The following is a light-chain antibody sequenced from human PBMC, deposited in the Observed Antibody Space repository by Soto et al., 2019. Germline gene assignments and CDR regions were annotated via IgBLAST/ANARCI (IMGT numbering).Light chain of an antibody. Sequence: DIQMTQSPSSLSASVGDRVTITCRASESISTYLNWYQHKPGKAPKLLIYAASSSQSAVPSRFSGSGSGTDFTLTISSLQPEDCATYYCQQTYSTPYTFGQGTKLEIK. J-gene: IGKJ2*01. CDR1: ESISTY. V-gene: IGKV1-39*01. CDR3: QQTYSTPYT. CDR2: AAS.